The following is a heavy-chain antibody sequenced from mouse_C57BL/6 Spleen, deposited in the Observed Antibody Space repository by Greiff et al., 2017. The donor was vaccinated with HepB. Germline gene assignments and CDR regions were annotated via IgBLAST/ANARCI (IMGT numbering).Heavy chain of an antibody. CDR1: GYAFTNYL. Sequence: QVQLQQSGAELVRPGTSVKVSCKASGYAFTNYLIEWVKQRPGQGLEWIGVINPGSGGTNYNEKFKGKATLTADKSSSTAYMQLSSLTSEDSAVYFCARDDGYWAYWGQGTLVTVSA. J-gene: IGHJ3*01. CDR2: INPGSGGT. V-gene: IGHV1-54*01. CDR3: ARDDGYWAY. D-gene: IGHD2-3*01.